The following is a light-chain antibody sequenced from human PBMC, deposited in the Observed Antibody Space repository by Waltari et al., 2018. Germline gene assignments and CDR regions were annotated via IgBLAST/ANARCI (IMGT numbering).Light chain of an antibody. J-gene: IGKJ1*01. V-gene: IGKV1-5*03. CDR3: QQYDNYWT. Sequence: DIQMTQSPSTLSASVGDRVTITCRASQSITNWLAWYQQKPGKAPKHLIYKASNLESGVPSRFSGSGSGTEFHLTIGSLQADDFATYYCQQYDNYWTFGQGTKVEIK. CDR1: QSITNW. CDR2: KAS.